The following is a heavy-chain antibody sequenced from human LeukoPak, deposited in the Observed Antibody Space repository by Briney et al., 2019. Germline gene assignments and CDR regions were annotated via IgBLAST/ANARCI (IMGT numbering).Heavy chain of an antibody. CDR2: MYYSGST. J-gene: IGHJ4*02. V-gene: IGHV4-59*12. CDR1: GGSINGYY. Sequence: PSETLSLTCTVSGGSINGYYWTWIRLPPGKELEWIGYMYYSGSTNYNPSLKSRVTMSVDTPKNQFSLKLSSVTAADTAAYYCARDTTAMGIDYWGQGTLVTVSS. CDR3: ARDTTAMGIDY. D-gene: IGHD5-18*01.